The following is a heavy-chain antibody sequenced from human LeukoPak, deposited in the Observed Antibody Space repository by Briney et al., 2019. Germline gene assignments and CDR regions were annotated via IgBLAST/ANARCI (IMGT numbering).Heavy chain of an antibody. D-gene: IGHD6-19*01. CDR2: ISGGGETT. Sequence: GGSLRLSCAASGFTFNNYAMNWVRQAPGKGLEWVSSISGGGETTYYADSAKGRFTISRDNSQNTLYLQMNSLRAEDTAVYYCAKDLWLARRNVAFDIWGQGTMVTVSS. V-gene: IGHV3-23*01. CDR3: AKDLWLARRNVAFDI. CDR1: GFTFNNYA. J-gene: IGHJ3*02.